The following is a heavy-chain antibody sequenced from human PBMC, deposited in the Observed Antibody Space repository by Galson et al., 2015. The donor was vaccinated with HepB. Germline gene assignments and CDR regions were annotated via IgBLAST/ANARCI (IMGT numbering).Heavy chain of an antibody. CDR2: ISYDGSNK. Sequence: SLRLSCAASGFTFSSYAMHWVRQAPGRGLEWVAVISYDGSNKYYADSVKGRFTISRDNSKNTLYLQMNSLRAEDTAVYYCARDRVRAPGWGYYYGMDVWGQGTTVTVSS. V-gene: IGHV3-30-3*01. D-gene: IGHD3-10*01. CDR1: GFTFSSYA. CDR3: ARDRVRAPGWGYYYGMDV. J-gene: IGHJ6*02.